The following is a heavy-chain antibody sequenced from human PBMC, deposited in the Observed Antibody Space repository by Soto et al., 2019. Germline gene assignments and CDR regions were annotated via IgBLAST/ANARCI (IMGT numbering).Heavy chain of an antibody. V-gene: IGHV3-53*02. Sequence: EVQLVETGGGLIQPEGSLRLSCAASGFTVSSNYMTWVRQAPGKGLEWVSLIYSVGSTYYADSVKGRFTISRDNSKNTLYLQMNSLRVEDTAVYFCGRGDYIDNWGQGTLVTVSS. J-gene: IGHJ4*02. CDR1: GFTVSSNY. CDR2: IYSVGST. CDR3: GRGDYIDN.